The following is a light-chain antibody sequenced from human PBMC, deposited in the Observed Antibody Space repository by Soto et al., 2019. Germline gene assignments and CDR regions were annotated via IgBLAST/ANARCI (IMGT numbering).Light chain of an antibody. CDR1: QSVSSN. V-gene: IGKV3-15*01. CDR3: QQFNNYLIT. CDR2: DAS. J-gene: IGKJ5*01. Sequence: EIVMTQSPATLSVSPGESATLSCRASQSVSSNLAWHQQKPGQAPRILMYDASTRATGISARFSGSGSGTEFTLTISSLQSEDFATYYCQQFNNYLITFGQGTRLEI.